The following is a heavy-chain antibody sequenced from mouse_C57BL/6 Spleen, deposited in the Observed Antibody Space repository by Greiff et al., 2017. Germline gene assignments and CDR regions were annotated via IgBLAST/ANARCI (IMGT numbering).Heavy chain of an antibody. CDR3: ARSGSSGYAMDY. J-gene: IGHJ4*01. CDR2: IYPGDGDT. V-gene: IGHV1-82*01. Sequence: QVQLKQSGPELVKPGASVKISCKASGYAFSSSWMNWVKQRPGKGLEWIGRIYPGDGDTNYNGKFKGKATLTADKSSSTAYMQLSSLTSEDSAVYFCARSGSSGYAMDYWGQGTSVTVSS. CDR1: GYAFSSSW. D-gene: IGHD3-2*02.